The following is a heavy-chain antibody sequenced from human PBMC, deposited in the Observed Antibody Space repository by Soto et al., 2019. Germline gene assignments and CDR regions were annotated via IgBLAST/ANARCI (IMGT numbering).Heavy chain of an antibody. Sequence: SETLSLTCTVSGGSISSSSYYWGWIRQPPGKGLEWIGSIYYSGSTYYNPSLKSRVTISVDTSKNQFSLKLSSVTAADTAVYYCARQDGAVDYWGQGTLVTVSS. D-gene: IGHD3-10*01. CDR3: ARQDGAVDY. J-gene: IGHJ4*02. CDR2: IYYSGST. CDR1: GGSISSSSYY. V-gene: IGHV4-39*01.